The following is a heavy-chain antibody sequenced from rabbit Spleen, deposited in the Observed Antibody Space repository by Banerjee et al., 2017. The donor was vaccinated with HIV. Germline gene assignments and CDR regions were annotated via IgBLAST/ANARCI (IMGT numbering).Heavy chain of an antibody. V-gene: IGHV1S45*01. J-gene: IGHJ6*01. D-gene: IGHD1-1*01. CDR2: IYVGSAST. CDR3: ARDTSSSFSSYGMDL. CDR1: GFTISSSDY. Sequence: QEQLEESGGGLVQPEGSLTLTCTASGFTISSSDYMCWVRQAPGKGLEWIGCIYVGSASTHYASWAKGRFTMYKTSSTTVTLQLTSLTAADTATYFCARDTSSSFSSYGMDLWGPGTLVTVS.